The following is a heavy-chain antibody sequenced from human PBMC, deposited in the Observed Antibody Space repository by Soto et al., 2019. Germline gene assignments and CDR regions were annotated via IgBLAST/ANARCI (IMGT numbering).Heavy chain of an antibody. D-gene: IGHD1-7*01. Sequence: EVQLVESGGALVQPGGSLRLSCAVSGFTFGPWWMHWVRQVPGKGLVWVSRMNGDGTYITYGDFAKGRFTISRDNAKNTLFLQMNSLRAEDTAVYHCVRENYFGLDRWGQGTLVTVSS. V-gene: IGHV3-74*01. CDR3: VRENYFGLDR. CDR1: GFTFGPWW. J-gene: IGHJ5*02. CDR2: MNGDGTYI.